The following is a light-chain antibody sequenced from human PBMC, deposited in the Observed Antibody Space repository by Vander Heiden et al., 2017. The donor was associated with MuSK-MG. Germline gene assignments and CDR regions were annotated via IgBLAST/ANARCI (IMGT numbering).Light chain of an antibody. CDR1: QSVRSSQ. CDR3: QQYGSAPLT. CDR2: STS. J-gene: IGKJ4*01. V-gene: IGKV3-20*01. Sequence: DIVLTQSPGTLSLSPGERATLSCRASQSVRSSQLAWYQQKPGQAPRLVIYSTSSRATDFPDRFSGSGSGRDFTLTINRLEPEDFAVYYCQQYGSAPLTFGGGTTVEIK.